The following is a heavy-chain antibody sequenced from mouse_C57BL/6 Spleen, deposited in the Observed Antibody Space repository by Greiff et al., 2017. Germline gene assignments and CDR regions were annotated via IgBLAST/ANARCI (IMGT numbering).Heavy chain of an antibody. J-gene: IGHJ2*01. CDR1: GYAFSSYW. V-gene: IGHV1-80*01. CDR2: IYPGDGDT. CDR3: ARLDYYDYDGY. D-gene: IGHD2-4*01. Sequence: QVQLQQSGAELVKPGASVKISCKASGYAFSSYWMNWVKQRPGKGLEWIGQIYPGDGDTNYNGEFKGKATLTADKSSSTAYMQLSSLTSEDSAVYFCARLDYYDYDGYWGQGTTLTVSS.